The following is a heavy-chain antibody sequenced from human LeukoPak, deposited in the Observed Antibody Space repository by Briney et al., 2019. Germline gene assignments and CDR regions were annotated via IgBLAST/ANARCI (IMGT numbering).Heavy chain of an antibody. Sequence: GGSLRLSCATSAFTVSSNYMTWVRQAPGKGLEWVSVIYSSGSTSYADSVKGRFTISRDNSRNTLYLQMNSLRAEDTAVYYCAKFLGSGDGYNYYYYYYMDVWGKGTTVTVSS. CDR3: AKFLGSGDGYNYYYYYYMDV. V-gene: IGHV3-53*01. J-gene: IGHJ6*03. CDR1: AFTVSSNY. D-gene: IGHD5-24*01. CDR2: IYSSGST.